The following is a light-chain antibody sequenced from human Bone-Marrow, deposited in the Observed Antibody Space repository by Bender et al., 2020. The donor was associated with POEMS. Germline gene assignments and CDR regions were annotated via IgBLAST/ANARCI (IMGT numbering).Light chain of an antibody. Sequence: QSAMTQPRSVSGSPGQSITISCAGTSSDVGGYKYVSWYQQYPGKAPKLMIYEVNKRPSGVPDRFSGSKSGNTASLTVSGLQAEDEADYYCTSYAGSDNLVFGGGTKLTVL. CDR3: TSYAGSDNLV. V-gene: IGLV2-8*01. CDR1: SSDVGGYKY. J-gene: IGLJ2*01. CDR2: EVN.